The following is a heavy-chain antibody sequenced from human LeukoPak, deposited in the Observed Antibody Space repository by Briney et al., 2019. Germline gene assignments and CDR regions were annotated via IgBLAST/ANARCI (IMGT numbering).Heavy chain of an antibody. D-gene: IGHD2-15*01. CDR1: GFTFSSYA. J-gene: IGHJ4*02. Sequence: GGSLRLSCAASGFTFSSYAMSWVRQAPGKGLEWVSAISGTGDTTYYADSVKGRFTISRDNSKNMLYLQMNSLRAEDTAVYYCAKDGICRSGSCLFALKDYWGQETLVTVSS. CDR2: ISGTGDTT. CDR3: AKDGICRSGSCLFALKDY. V-gene: IGHV3-23*01.